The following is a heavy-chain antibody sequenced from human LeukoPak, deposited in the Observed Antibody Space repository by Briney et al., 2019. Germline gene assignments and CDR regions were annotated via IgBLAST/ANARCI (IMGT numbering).Heavy chain of an antibody. CDR3: ARDPSRIQLWSLYSTYFDY. CDR1: GYTFTSYY. Sequence: ASVKVSCKAPGYTFTSYYMHWVRQAPGQGLEWMGIINPSGGSTSYAQKFQGRVTMTRDTSTSTVYMELSSLRSEDTAVYYCARDPSRIQLWSLYSTYFDYWGQGTLVTVSS. D-gene: IGHD5-18*01. J-gene: IGHJ4*02. V-gene: IGHV1-46*01. CDR2: INPSGGST.